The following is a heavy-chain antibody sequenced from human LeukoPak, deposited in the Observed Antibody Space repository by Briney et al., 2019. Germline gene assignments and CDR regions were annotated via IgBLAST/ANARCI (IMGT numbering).Heavy chain of an antibody. D-gene: IGHD1-26*01. CDR2: IKQDGSEK. Sequence: GGSLRLSCAASGFTFSNYGMHWVRQAPGKGLEWVANIKQDGSEKYYVDSVKGRFTISRDNAKNSLYLQMNSLRAEDTAVYYCARRRYSGSSQHFDYWGLGTLVTVSS. J-gene: IGHJ4*02. V-gene: IGHV3-7*01. CDR1: GFTFSNYG. CDR3: ARRRYSGSSQHFDY.